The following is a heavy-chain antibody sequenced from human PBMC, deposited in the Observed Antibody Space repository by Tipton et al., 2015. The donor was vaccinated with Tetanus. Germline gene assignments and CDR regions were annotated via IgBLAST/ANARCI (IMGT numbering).Heavy chain of an antibody. J-gene: IGHJ4*02. CDR1: GGSSSSFY. CDR2: INQRGGN. Sequence: TLSLTCTVSGGSSSSFYWSWIRQAPGKGLEWIGEINQRGGNSYNPSLKGRVSISVDTSRNQFFLNLTTVSAADTAVYYCARIYDFWSGYYSDHWGQGTLVTVSS. D-gene: IGHD3-3*01. V-gene: IGHV4-34*01. CDR3: ARIYDFWSGYYSDH.